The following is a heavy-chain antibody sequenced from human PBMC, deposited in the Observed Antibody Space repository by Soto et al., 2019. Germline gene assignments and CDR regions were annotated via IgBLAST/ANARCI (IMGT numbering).Heavy chain of an antibody. CDR2: IIPIFGTA. CDR3: GAPYGSGSRTYYYYGMDV. CDR1: GGTFSRHA. V-gene: IGHV1-69*01. J-gene: IGHJ6*02. Sequence: QVQLVQSGAEVRKPGSSVKVSCKASGGTFSRHAISWVRQAPGQGLEWMGGIIPIFGTANHAQKFQGRVTIIADESTSTAYMELSSLRSEDTAMYYCGAPYGSGSRTYYYYGMDVWGQGTTVTVSS. D-gene: IGHD3-10*01.